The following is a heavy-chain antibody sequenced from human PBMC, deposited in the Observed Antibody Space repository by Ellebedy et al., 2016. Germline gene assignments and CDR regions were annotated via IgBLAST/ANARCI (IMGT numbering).Heavy chain of an antibody. Sequence: GESLKISCAASGFLFSYYWMSWVRQAPGKGLEWVANIKQDGSEKYYVDSVKGRFTISRDNAKNSRYLQMNSLRAEDTAVYYCARDPGYYYYGMDVWGQGTTVTVSS. V-gene: IGHV3-7*01. CDR2: IKQDGSEK. CDR3: ARDPGYYYYGMDV. J-gene: IGHJ6*02. CDR1: GFLFSYYW.